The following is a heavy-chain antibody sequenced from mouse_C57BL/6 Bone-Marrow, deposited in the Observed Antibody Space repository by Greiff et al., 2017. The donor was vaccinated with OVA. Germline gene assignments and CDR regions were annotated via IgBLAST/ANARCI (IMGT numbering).Heavy chain of an antibody. CDR2: IYPGNSDT. D-gene: IGHD1-1*01. CDR3: TRGAFLRDDYFDY. CDR1: GYTFTSYW. V-gene: IGHV1-5*01. Sequence: EVQLQQSGTVLARPGASVKMSCKTSGYTFTSYWMHWVKQRPGQGLEWIGAIYPGNSDTSYNQKFKGKAKLTAVTSASTAYMELSSLTNEDSAVYYCTRGAFLRDDYFDYWGQGTTLTVSS. J-gene: IGHJ2*01.